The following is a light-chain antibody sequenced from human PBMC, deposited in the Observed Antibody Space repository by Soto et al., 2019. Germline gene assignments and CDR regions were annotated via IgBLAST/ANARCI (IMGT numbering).Light chain of an antibody. V-gene: IGLV3-1*01. J-gene: IGLJ2*01. CDR1: KLGDKY. CDR2: QDS. CDR3: QAWDSSTGDVV. Sequence: SYELTQPPSVSVSPGQTASITCSGDKLGDKYACWYQQKPGQSPVLVIYQDSKRPSGIPERFSGSNSGNTATLTISGTQAMDEADYYCQAWDSSTGDVVFRGGTKLTVL.